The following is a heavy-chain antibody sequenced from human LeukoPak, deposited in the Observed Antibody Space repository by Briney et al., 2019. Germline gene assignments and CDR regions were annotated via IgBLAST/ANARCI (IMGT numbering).Heavy chain of an antibody. V-gene: IGHV4-34*01. D-gene: IGHD1-1*01. CDR2: INHSGST. J-gene: IGHJ4*02. Sequence: KPSETLSLTCAVYGGSFSGHYWSWIRQPPGKGLECIGEINHSGSTNYNPSLKIRVTTSVDTSKNQVSLKLRSVTAADTAVYYCARHGNWEPFDYWGQGSLVTVSS. CDR3: ARHGNWEPFDY. CDR1: GGSFSGHY.